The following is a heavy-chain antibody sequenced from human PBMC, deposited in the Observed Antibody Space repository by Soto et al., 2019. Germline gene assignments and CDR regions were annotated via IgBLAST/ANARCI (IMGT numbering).Heavy chain of an antibody. D-gene: IGHD3-22*01. CDR3: TRDPTYTADYYDSSGYYYGPHDAFDI. CDR2: IRSKAYGGTT. V-gene: IGHV3-49*03. J-gene: IGHJ3*02. CDR1: GFTFGDYA. Sequence: SLRLSWLVSGFTFGDYAMSWFRQAPGKGLEWVGFIRSKAYGGTTEYAASVKGRFTISRDDSKSIAYLQMNSLKTEDTAVYYCTRDPTYTADYYDSSGYYYGPHDAFDIWGQGTMVTVSS.